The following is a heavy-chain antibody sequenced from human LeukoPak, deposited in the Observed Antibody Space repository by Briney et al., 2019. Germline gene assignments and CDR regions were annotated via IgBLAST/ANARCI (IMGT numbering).Heavy chain of an antibody. CDR1: RYTFTGYY. D-gene: IGHD3/OR15-3a*01. CDR2: INPNSGGT. Sequence: ASVKVSCKASRYTFTGYYMHWVRQAPGQGLEWMGWINPNSGGTNYAQKFQGRVTMTRDTSISTADMELSRLRSDDTAVYYCARVSIEPRITKSPWTGFYIGESFDYGGQGTLVTVSS. CDR3: ARVSIEPRITKSPWTGFYIGESFDY. J-gene: IGHJ4*02. V-gene: IGHV1-2*02.